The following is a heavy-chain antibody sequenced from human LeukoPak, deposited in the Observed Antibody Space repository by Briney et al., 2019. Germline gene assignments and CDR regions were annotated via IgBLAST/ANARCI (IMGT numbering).Heavy chain of an antibody. CDR1: GFTFSSYE. J-gene: IGHJ6*03. CDR3: ARGQRARGYYYYHMDV. V-gene: IGHV3-48*03. CDR2: ISSSGSTI. D-gene: IGHD1-1*01. Sequence: SGGSLRLSCAASGFTFSSYEMNWVRQAPGKGLEGVSYISSSGSTIYYADSVKGRFTISRDNAKNSLYLQMNSLRAEDTAVYYCARGQRARGYYYYHMDVWGNGTTVTVSS.